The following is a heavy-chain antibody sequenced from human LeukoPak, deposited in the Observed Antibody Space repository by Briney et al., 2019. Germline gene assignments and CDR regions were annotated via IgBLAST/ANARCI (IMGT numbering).Heavy chain of an antibody. CDR1: GFTFSSYS. CDR3: ARADLDWLHDY. Sequence: GGSLRLSCAASGFTFSSYSMNWVRQAPGKGLEWVSSISSSSSSYIYYADSVKGRFTISRDNAKNSLYLQMNSLRAEDTAVYYCARADLDWLHDYWGQGTLVTVSS. J-gene: IGHJ4*02. CDR2: ISSSSSSYI. V-gene: IGHV3-21*01. D-gene: IGHD3-9*01.